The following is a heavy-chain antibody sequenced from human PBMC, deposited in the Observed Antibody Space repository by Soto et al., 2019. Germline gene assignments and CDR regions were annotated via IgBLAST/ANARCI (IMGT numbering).Heavy chain of an antibody. Sequence: GESLKISCKGSGYSFTSYWIGWVRQMPGKGLEWMGIIYPGDSDTRYSPSFQGQVTISADKSISTAYLQWSSLKASDTAMYYCARPGLVVVEPNAPFDYWGQGTLVTVSS. J-gene: IGHJ4*02. CDR1: GYSFTSYW. V-gene: IGHV5-51*01. CDR2: IYPGDSDT. CDR3: ARPGLVVVEPNAPFDY. D-gene: IGHD2-15*01.